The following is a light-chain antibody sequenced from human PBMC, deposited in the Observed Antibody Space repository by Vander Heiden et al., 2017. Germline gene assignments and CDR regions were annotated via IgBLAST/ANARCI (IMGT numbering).Light chain of an antibody. Sequence: QPVLPRQPPASGPPGQRVTISCSGSSSNIGSNTVNWYQQLPGTAPKLLIYFNNQRPSGVPDRFSGSKSGTSASLAISGLQSEDEADYYCATWDDSLNGVIFGGGTKLTVL. J-gene: IGLJ2*01. CDR2: FNN. CDR3: ATWDDSLNGVI. CDR1: SSNIGSNT. V-gene: IGLV1-44*01.